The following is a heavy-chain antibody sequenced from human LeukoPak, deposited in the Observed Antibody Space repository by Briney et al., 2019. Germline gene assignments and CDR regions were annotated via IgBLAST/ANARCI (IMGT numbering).Heavy chain of an antibody. J-gene: IGHJ3*02. CDR1: GGSISSGDYY. V-gene: IGHV4-30-4*01. CDR2: IYYSGST. CDR3: ARHELLWDAFDI. D-gene: IGHD3-10*01. Sequence: SQTLSLTCTVSGGSISSGDYYWSWIRQPPGKGLEWIGYIYYSGSTYYNPSLKSRVTISVDTSKNQFSLKLSSVTAADTAVYYCARHELLWDAFDIWGQGTMVTVSS.